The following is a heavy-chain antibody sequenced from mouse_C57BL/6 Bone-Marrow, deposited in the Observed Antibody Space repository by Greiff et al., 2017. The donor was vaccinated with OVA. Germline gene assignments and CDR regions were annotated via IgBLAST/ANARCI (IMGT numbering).Heavy chain of an antibody. CDR3: ARAPYDYDWYFDV. V-gene: IGHV5-17*01. D-gene: IGHD2-4*01. Sequence: EVHLVESGGGLVKPGGSLKLSCAASGFTFSDYGMHWVRQAPEKGLEWVAYISSGSSTIYYADTVKGRFTISRDNAKNTLFLQMTSLRSEDTAMYYCARAPYDYDWYFDVWGTGTTVTVSS. CDR2: ISSGSSTI. J-gene: IGHJ1*03. CDR1: GFTFSDYG.